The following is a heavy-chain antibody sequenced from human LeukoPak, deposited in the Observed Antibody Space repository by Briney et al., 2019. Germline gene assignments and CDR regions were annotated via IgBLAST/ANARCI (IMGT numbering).Heavy chain of an antibody. CDR1: GFTFSSYG. CDR3: ARDRTRDCSGGSCYRHYFDY. CDR2: IWYDGSNK. J-gene: IGHJ4*02. D-gene: IGHD2-15*01. Sequence: QPGGSLRLSCAVSGFTFSSYGRHWVRQAPGKGLEWVAVIWYDGSNKYYADSVRGRFTISRDNSKNTLYLLMNSLRAEDSAVYYCARDRTRDCSGGSCYRHYFDYWGQGTLVTVSS. V-gene: IGHV3-33*01.